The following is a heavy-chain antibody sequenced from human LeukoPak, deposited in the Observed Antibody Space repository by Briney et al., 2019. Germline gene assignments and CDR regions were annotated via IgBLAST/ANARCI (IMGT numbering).Heavy chain of an antibody. CDR3: ATEPITITIFGSNAFDI. V-gene: IGHV1-24*01. CDR1: GYTLTELS. D-gene: IGHD3-3*01. CDR2: FDPEDGET. J-gene: IGHJ3*02. Sequence: ASVKVSCKVSGYTLTELSMHWVRRAPGKGLEWMGGFDPEDGETIYAQKFQGRVTMTEDTSTDTAYMELSSLRSEDTAVYYCATEPITITIFGSNAFDIWGQGTMVTVSS.